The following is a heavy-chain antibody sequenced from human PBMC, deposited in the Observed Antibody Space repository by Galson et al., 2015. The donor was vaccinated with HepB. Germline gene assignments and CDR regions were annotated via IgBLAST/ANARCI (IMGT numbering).Heavy chain of an antibody. D-gene: IGHD4-11*01. CDR1: GDSISSSSYF. CDR3: ARHQSTVTTFRVSWMYYFDY. CDR2: IFYSGYT. Sequence: SETLSLTCTVSGDSISSSSYFWGWIRQPPGKGLEWIGDIFYSGYTYYNPSLKSRVNISVDTSTKQFSLKLTSVTAADTAVYYCARHQSTVTTFRVSWMYYFDYWGQGTLVTVSS. V-gene: IGHV4-39*01. J-gene: IGHJ4*02.